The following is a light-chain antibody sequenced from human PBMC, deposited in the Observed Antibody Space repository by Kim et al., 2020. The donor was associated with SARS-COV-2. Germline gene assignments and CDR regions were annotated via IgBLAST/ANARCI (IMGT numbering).Light chain of an antibody. CDR3: EQYNDWPRT. CDR1: QSVSRN. Sequence: EIVMTQSPATLSVSPGERATLSCRASQSVSRNLAWYQQKPGQAPRLLIYGASTRATGIPARFSGSESGTDFTLTISSLQSEDFAVYYCEQYNDWPRTFGQGTKVDIK. V-gene: IGKV3-15*01. CDR2: GAS. J-gene: IGKJ1*01.